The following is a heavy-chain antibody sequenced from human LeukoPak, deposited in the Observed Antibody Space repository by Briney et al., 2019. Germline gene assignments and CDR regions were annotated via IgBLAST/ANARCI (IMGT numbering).Heavy chain of an antibody. V-gene: IGHV3-74*01. Sequence: QPGGSLRLSCAASGFTFSSYWMHWVRQAPGKGLVWVSRLNTDGRDTRYADSVQGRFTISRDNAKNTLYLQMNSLRAEDTAVYYCARSEAVAWSFDLWGRGTLVTVSS. CDR3: ARSEAVAWSFDL. J-gene: IGHJ2*01. CDR2: LNTDGRDT. CDR1: GFTFSSYW. D-gene: IGHD6-19*01.